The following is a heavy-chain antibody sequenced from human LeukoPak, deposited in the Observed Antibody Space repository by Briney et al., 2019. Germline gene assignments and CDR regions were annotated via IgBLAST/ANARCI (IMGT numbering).Heavy chain of an antibody. CDR1: GGSISSYF. V-gene: IGHV4-4*09. CDR2: IYTSGST. D-gene: IGHD6-6*01. Sequence: SETLSLTCTVSGGSISSYFWSWIRQPPGKGLEWIGYIYTSGSTNYNPSLKSRVTISVDTSKNQFSLHLSSVTAADTAVYYCARSYTTSSPFDNWGQGTLVTVSS. CDR3: ARSYTTSSPFDN. J-gene: IGHJ4*02.